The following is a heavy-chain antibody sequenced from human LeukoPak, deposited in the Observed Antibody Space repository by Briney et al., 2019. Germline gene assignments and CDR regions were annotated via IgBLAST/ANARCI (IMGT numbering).Heavy chain of an antibody. Sequence: GGSLTLTCAASGFTFSSYAMTWARQAPGKGLEWVSTISGSGGSTYYADSVKRRRTISRENSKNTLYLQMNSLRVEDTAVYYCAKEADSSGTSYYGMDVWGQGTTVTVSS. CDR3: AKEADSSGTSYYGMDV. J-gene: IGHJ6*02. CDR2: ISGSGGST. V-gene: IGHV3-23*01. D-gene: IGHD3-22*01. CDR1: GFTFSSYA.